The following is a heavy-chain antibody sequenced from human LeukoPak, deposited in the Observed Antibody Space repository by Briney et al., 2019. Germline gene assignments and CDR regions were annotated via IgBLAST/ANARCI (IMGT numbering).Heavy chain of an antibody. Sequence: SETLSLTCTVSGGSINSYYWSWIRQPPGKGLEWIGSIFNSGSTNYNPSLKSRVTILVDTSKNQFSLRLRSVTAADTAVYYCARRLTAAATVCFDPWGQGTLVTVSS. CDR1: GGSINSYY. CDR3: ARRLTAAATVCFDP. D-gene: IGHD6-13*01. CDR2: IFNSGST. J-gene: IGHJ5*02. V-gene: IGHV4-59*01.